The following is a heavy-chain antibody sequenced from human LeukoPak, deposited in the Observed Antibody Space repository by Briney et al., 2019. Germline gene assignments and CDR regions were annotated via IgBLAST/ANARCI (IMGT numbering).Heavy chain of an antibody. Sequence: GGSLRLSFAASGFTFSSYWMHWVRQAPGKGLVWVSRINADGSSASYADSVKGRFTISRDNAKNTLYLQMNSLRAEDTAVYYCARGSGYYGNWFDPWGQGTLVTVSS. D-gene: IGHD3-3*01. J-gene: IGHJ5*02. CDR2: INADGSSA. CDR3: ARGSGYYGNWFDP. V-gene: IGHV3-74*01. CDR1: GFTFSSYW.